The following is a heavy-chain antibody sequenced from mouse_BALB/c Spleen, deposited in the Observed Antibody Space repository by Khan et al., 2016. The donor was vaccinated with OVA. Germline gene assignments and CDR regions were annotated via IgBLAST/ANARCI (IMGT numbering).Heavy chain of an antibody. CDR2: IYPGNSDT. D-gene: IGHD3-1*01. J-gene: IGHJ3*01. V-gene: IGHV1-5*01. Sequence: EVKLVESGTVLARPGASVGMSCKASGYIFTSYWIHWIKQRPGQGLEWLGAIYPGNSDTNYNQKFKGKAKLTAVTSTSTAYMELSSLTNADSAVYYCTRWGYWFAYWGQGTLVTVSA. CDR3: TRWGYWFAY. CDR1: GYIFTSYW.